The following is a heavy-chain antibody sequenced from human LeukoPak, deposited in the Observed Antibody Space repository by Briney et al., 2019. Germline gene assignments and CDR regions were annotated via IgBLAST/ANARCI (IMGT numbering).Heavy chain of an antibody. CDR1: GFTFTSYW. D-gene: IGHD1-26*01. Sequence: GGSLRLSCAASGFTFTSYWMSWMRQAPGKGLQWVANIKHDGSEQYYVDSVKGRFTISRDNSKNTLYLQMNSLRAEDTAVYYCAREYSGSYYLRGYYYYYGMDVWGQGTTVTVSS. CDR2: IKHDGSEQ. CDR3: AREYSGSYYLRGYYYYYGMDV. J-gene: IGHJ6*02. V-gene: IGHV3-7*01.